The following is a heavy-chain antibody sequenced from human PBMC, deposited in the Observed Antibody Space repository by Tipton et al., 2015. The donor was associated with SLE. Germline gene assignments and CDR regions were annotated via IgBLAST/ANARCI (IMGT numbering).Heavy chain of an antibody. Sequence: QLVQSGGGLVQPGGSLRLSCAASGFTVSSNYMSWVRQAPGKGLQWVSVIYGGGSTYYAGSVKGRFTISRHNSKNTLYLQMNSLRAEDTAVYYCARAYYYDSSGYYRYYFDYWGQGTLVTVSS. D-gene: IGHD3-22*01. CDR2: IYGGGST. V-gene: IGHV3-53*04. CDR1: GFTVSSNY. CDR3: ARAYYYDSSGYYRYYFDY. J-gene: IGHJ4*02.